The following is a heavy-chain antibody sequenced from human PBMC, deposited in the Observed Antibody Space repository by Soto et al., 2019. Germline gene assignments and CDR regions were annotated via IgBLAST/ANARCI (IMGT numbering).Heavy chain of an antibody. Sequence: KVSCKASGYTFTSYGISWVRQMPGKGLEWMGRIDPSDSYTNYSQSFQGHVTISADKSISTAYLQWSSLKASDTAMYYCATYDYGGNGDYWGQGTPVTVSS. J-gene: IGHJ4*02. CDR2: IDPSDSYT. CDR3: ATYDYGGNGDY. CDR1: GYTFTSYG. D-gene: IGHD4-17*01. V-gene: IGHV5-10-1*01.